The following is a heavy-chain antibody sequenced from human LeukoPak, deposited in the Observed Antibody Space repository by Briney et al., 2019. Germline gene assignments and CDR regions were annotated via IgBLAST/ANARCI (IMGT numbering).Heavy chain of an antibody. Sequence: ASVKVSCKASGYTFTSYYMHWVRQAPGQGLEWMGIINPSGGSTSYEKKFQGRGTMTRDTSTSTVYMELSSLRSEDTAVYYCASGEYCSSTSCSPRIDAFDIWGQGTMVTVSS. CDR1: GYTFTSYY. D-gene: IGHD2-2*01. CDR2: INPSGGST. V-gene: IGHV1-46*01. CDR3: ASGEYCSSTSCSPRIDAFDI. J-gene: IGHJ3*02.